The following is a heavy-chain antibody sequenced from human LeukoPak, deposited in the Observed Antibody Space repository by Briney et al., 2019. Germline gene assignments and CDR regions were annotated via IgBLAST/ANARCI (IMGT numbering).Heavy chain of an antibody. CDR1: GFTFSSYA. Sequence: GGSLRLSCAASGFTFSSYAMSWVRQAPGKGLEWVSGISWNSGSIGYADSVKGRFTISRDNAKNSLYLQMNSLRAEDTALYYCAKDTGLYDFWSYYGMDVWGQGTTVTVSS. J-gene: IGHJ6*02. D-gene: IGHD3-3*01. V-gene: IGHV3-9*01. CDR3: AKDTGLYDFWSYYGMDV. CDR2: ISWNSGSI.